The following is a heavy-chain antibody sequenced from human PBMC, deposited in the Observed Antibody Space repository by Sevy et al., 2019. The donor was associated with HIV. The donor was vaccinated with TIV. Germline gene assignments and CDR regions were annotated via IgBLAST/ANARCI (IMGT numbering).Heavy chain of an antibody. J-gene: IGHJ4*02. V-gene: IGHV3-21*01. CDR2: ISSGSSFI. CDR3: ARGDYYGSLFYFDY. D-gene: IGHD3-10*01. CDR1: GFSFGDYF. Sequence: GGSLRLSCVASGFSFGDYFINWVRQAPGKGLEWVSSISSGSSFIFYADSVKGRFTISRDKAKNSLYLHMSSLGAEDTAVYFCARGDYYGSLFYFDYWGPGTLVTVSS.